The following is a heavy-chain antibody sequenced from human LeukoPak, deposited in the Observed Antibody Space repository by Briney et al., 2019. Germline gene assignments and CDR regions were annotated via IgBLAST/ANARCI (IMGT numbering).Heavy chain of an antibody. J-gene: IGHJ4*02. CDR1: GFTFSSYS. D-gene: IGHD2-15*01. V-gene: IGHV3-48*02. Sequence: PGRSLRLSCAASGFTFSSYSMNWVRQAPGKGLEWVSYISSSSGTIIYADSVKGRFTISRDNAKNSLYLQMNSLREEDTAVYYCARDPTSGGFDFWGQGTLVTVSS. CDR2: ISSSSGTI. CDR3: ARDPTSGGFDF.